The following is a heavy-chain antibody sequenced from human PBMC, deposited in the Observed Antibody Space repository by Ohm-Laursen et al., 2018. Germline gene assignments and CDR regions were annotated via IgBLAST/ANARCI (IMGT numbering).Heavy chain of an antibody. Sequence: SLRLSCAASGFTFDDYAMHWVRQAPGKGLEWVSGISWNSGTIAYADSVKGRFTISRDNAKNSLYLQMNSLRAEDTALYYCAKDRGKLLDYFDYWGQGTLVTVSS. J-gene: IGHJ4*02. D-gene: IGHD3-10*01. CDR3: AKDRGKLLDYFDY. CDR1: GFTFDDYA. CDR2: ISWNSGTI. V-gene: IGHV3-9*01.